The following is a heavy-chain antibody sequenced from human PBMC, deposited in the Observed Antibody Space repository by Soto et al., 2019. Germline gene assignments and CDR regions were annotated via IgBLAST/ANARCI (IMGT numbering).Heavy chain of an antibody. V-gene: IGHV3-33*01. J-gene: IGHJ4*02. D-gene: IGHD3-10*01. CDR2: IWYDGSNK. CDR3: ARDSGSGVRGVIIR. Sequence: QVQLVESGGGVVQPGRSLRLSCAASGFTFSSYGMHWVRQAPGKGLGWVAVIWYDGSNKYYADSVKGRFTISRDNSKNTLYLQMNSLRAEDTAVYYCARDSGSGVRGVIIRWGQGTLVTVSS. CDR1: GFTFSSYG.